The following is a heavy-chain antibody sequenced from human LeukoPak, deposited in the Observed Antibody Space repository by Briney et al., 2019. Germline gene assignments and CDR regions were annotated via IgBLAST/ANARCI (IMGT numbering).Heavy chain of an antibody. V-gene: IGHV3-23*01. Sequence: GGSLRLSCAASGFTFSNYAMTWVRQAPGRGLEWVSTINYSGGDSHYADSVKGRLTISRDNSKNTLYVQMNSLRAEDTAVYYCAKAGHYGSGSFYSYFDSWGQGTLVTVSS. D-gene: IGHD3-10*01. CDR2: INYSGGDS. J-gene: IGHJ4*02. CDR1: GFTFSNYA. CDR3: AKAGHYGSGSFYSYFDS.